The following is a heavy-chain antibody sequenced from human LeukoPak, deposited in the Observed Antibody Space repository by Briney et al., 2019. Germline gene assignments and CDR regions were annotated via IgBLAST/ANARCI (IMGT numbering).Heavy chain of an antibody. CDR1: GFTVSSNY. CDR3: ARDRGDSSSWYYFDY. D-gene: IGHD6-13*01. Sequence: PGGSLRLSCAASGFTVSSNYMSWVRQAPGKGLEWVSVIYSGGSTYYADSVKGRFTISRDNSKNTLYLQMNSLRAEDTAVYYCARDRGDSSSWYYFDYWGQGTLVTVSS. V-gene: IGHV3-66*01. CDR2: IYSGGST. J-gene: IGHJ4*02.